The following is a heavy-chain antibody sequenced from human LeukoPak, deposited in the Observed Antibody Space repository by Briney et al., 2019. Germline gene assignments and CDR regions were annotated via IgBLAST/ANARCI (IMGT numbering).Heavy chain of an antibody. CDR3: ATHTLFCGGDCHPFDY. CDR1: GYTLTEVS. J-gene: IGHJ4*02. Sequence: ASVKVSCKISGYTLTEVSMHWVRQAPGKGLEWMGWINPNSGGTNYAQRFQGRVTMTRDTSISTAYMELSRLRSDDTAVYYCATHTLFCGGDCHPFDYWGQGTLVTVSS. D-gene: IGHD2-21*02. V-gene: IGHV1-2*02. CDR2: INPNSGGT.